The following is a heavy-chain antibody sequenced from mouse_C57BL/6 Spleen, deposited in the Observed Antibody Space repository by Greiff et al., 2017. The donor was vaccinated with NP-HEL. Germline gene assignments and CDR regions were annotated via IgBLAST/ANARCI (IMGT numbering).Heavy chain of an antibody. CDR3: ARDQDAPFAY. CDR1: GFTFSSYA. V-gene: IGHV5-4*01. CDR2: ISDGGSYT. Sequence: EVMLVESGGGLVKPGGSLKLSCAASGFTFSSYAMSWVRQTPEKRLEWVATISDGGSYTYYPDNVKGRFTISRDNAKNNLYLQMSHLKSEDTAMYYCARDQDAPFAYWGQGTLVTVSA. J-gene: IGHJ3*01. D-gene: IGHD3-2*02.